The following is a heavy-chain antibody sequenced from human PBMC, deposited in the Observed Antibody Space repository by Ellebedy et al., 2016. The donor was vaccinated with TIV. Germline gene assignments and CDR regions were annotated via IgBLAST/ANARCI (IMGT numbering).Heavy chain of an antibody. Sequence: GESLKISXAASGFTFSSYSMNWVRQAPGKGLEWVSSISSSSSTIYYADSVKGRFTISRDNAKNSLYLQMNSLRSEDTAVYYCAADGRGLVAFDYWGQGTLVTVSS. CDR3: AADGRGLVAFDY. CDR1: GFTFSSYS. V-gene: IGHV3-21*04. D-gene: IGHD2-8*02. CDR2: ISSSSSTI. J-gene: IGHJ4*02.